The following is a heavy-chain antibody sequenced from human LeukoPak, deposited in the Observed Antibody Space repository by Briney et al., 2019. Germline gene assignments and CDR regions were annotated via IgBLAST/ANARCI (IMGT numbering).Heavy chain of an antibody. CDR2: INPKNGET. CDR1: VYTFTSYD. CDR3: GRGIQSFDP. J-gene: IGHJ5*02. V-gene: IGHV1-2*06. Sequence: ASGKVCCKAAVYTFTSYDINWGPQATGQGVGGRRRINPKNGETNYAQKFQDRVTMTRDTSMSAAYMEISRLTYDDTAVYYCGRGIQSFDPWGQGTLVTVSS.